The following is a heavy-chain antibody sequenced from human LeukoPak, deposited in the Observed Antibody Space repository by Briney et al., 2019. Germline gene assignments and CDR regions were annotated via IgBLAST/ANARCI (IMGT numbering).Heavy chain of an antibody. CDR2: IYDIGTT. Sequence: SETLSLTCTVSGGSITRFYWSWIRQPPGKGLEWIGYIYDIGTTNYNPSLKTRVTMSVDTSNNQFSLKLSSVTAADTAVYYCARSFRGSITMVRGPRGWFDPWGQGTLVTVSS. CDR1: GGSITRFY. CDR3: ARSFRGSITMVRGPRGWFDP. V-gene: IGHV4-59*12. D-gene: IGHD3-10*01. J-gene: IGHJ5*02.